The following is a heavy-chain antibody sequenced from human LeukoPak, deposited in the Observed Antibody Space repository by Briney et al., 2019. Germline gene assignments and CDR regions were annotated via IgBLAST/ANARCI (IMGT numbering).Heavy chain of an antibody. CDR2: IKSKTDGGTT. J-gene: IGHJ4*02. CDR1: GFTFSNAW. V-gene: IGHV3-15*01. Sequence: KTGGSLRLSGAASGFTFSNAWMSWVRQAPGKGLEWVGRIKSKTDGGTTDYAAPMKGRFTISRDDSRNTLYLQMHRLKTENTAVYYCTTMPFYDSSGYYYGYYWGQGTLVTVSS. CDR3: TTMPFYDSSGYYYGYY. D-gene: IGHD3-22*01.